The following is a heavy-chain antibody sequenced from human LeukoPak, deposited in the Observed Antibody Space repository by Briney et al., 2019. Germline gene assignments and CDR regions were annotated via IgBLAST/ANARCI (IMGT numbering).Heavy chain of an antibody. Sequence: TSETLSLTCTVSGGSISSYYWSWIRQPPGKGLEWIGYIYYSGSTNYNPSLKSRVTISVDTSKNQFSLKLSSVTAADTAVYYCAKDGAVAGTPPRYFQHWGQGTLVTVSS. V-gene: IGHV4-59*01. CDR3: AKDGAVAGTPPRYFQH. J-gene: IGHJ1*01. D-gene: IGHD6-19*01. CDR2: IYYSGST. CDR1: GGSISSYY.